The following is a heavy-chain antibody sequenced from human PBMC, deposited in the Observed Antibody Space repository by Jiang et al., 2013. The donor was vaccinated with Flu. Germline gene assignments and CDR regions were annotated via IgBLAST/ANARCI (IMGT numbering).Heavy chain of an antibody. J-gene: IGHJ4*02. Sequence: VQLLESGGGLVQPGGSLRLSCAASGFTFSSFWMSWVRQLPGKGLEWVANIKQDGSEIHYVGSVKGRFTVSRDSASNSLYLQMNSLRAEDTGVYFCARYCGGTSCSTGRGGIDCWGQGALVTVSS. CDR2: IKQDGSEI. CDR1: GFTFSSFW. V-gene: IGHV3-7*01. D-gene: IGHD2-2*02. CDR3: ARYCGGTSCSTGRGGIDC.